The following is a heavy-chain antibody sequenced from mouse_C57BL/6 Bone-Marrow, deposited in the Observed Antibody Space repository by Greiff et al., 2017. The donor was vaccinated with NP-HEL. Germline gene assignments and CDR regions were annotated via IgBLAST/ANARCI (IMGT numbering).Heavy chain of an antibody. Sequence: VQLKQSGAELARPGASVKLSCKASGYTFTSYGISWVKQRTGQGLEWIGEIYPRSGNTYYNEKFKGKATLTADKSSSTAYMELRSLTSEDSAVYFCASDDYDEFAYWGQGTLVTVSA. CDR2: IYPRSGNT. J-gene: IGHJ3*01. CDR3: ASDDYDEFAY. D-gene: IGHD2-4*01. V-gene: IGHV1-81*01. CDR1: GYTFTSYG.